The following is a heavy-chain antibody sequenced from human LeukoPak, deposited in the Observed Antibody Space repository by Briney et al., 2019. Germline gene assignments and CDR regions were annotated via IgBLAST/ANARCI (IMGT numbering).Heavy chain of an antibody. D-gene: IGHD5-12*01. CDR3: ARDSGYPGRFDY. CDR2: IFTRENS. CDR1: GDSISNFY. V-gene: IGHV4-4*07. Sequence: SETLSLTCTAPGDSISNFYWSWIRQPAGKGLEWIGRIFTRENSSYNPSLKSRVTMSVDRSKNQVSLSLSSVTAADTAVYYCARDSGYPGRFDYWGQGTLVTVSS. J-gene: IGHJ4*02.